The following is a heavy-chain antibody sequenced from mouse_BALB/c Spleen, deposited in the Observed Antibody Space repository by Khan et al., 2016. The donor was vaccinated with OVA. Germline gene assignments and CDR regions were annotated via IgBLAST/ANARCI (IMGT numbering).Heavy chain of an antibody. D-gene: IGHD1-1*01. CDR2: ISTGGHYT. CDR3: ARLAYYYDSKGFAY. CDR1: GFTFSTYG. V-gene: IGHV5-6*01. J-gene: IGHJ3*01. Sequence: EVELVESGGDLVKPGGSLKLSCAASGFTFSTYGMSWVRQTPDKRLEWVATISTGGHYTYYPDSVKGRFTISRDNAKNTLYLQMTSLKSEDTAMFYCARLAYYYDSKGFAYWGQGTLVTVSA.